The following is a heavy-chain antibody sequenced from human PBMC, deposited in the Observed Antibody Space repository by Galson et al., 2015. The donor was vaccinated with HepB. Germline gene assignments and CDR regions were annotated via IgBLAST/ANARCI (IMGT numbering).Heavy chain of an antibody. CDR2: ISSSSSYI. D-gene: IGHD3-16*01. J-gene: IGHJ3*02. V-gene: IGHV3-21*01. Sequence: SLRLSCAASGFTFSSYSMNWVRQAPGKGLEWVSSISSSSSYIYYADSVMGRFTISRDNAKNSLYLQMNSLRAEDTAVYYCARGGRLNAFDIWGQGTMVTVSS. CDR3: ARGGRLNAFDI. CDR1: GFTFSSYS.